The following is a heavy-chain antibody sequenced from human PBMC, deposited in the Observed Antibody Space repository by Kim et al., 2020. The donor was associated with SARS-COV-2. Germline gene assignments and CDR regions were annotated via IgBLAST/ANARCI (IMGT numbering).Heavy chain of an antibody. J-gene: IGHJ4*02. V-gene: IGHV3-23*01. CDR2: ISRSGSDT. CDR3: AKSPYSVPGHFDS. CDR1: GFTFSTYG. Sequence: GGSLRLSCATSGFTFSTYGMSWVRQAPGKGLEWVSGISRSGSDTYYADAVEGRFTISRDNSKNTLYLQINGLRVEDTAVYYCAKSPYSVPGHFDSWGQGALVTVSS. D-gene: IGHD2-21*01.